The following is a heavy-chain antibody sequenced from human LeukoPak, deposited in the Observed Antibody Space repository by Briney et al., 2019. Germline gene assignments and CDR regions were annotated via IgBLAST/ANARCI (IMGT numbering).Heavy chain of an antibody. Sequence: GGSLRLSCAASGFTFSSYGMNWVRQAPGKGLEWVSSISSSSSYIYYADSVKGRFTISRDNAKNSLCLQMNSLRAEDTAVYYCARAGYSSGWTPYYYYYMDVWGKGTTVTVSS. CDR1: GFTFSSYG. V-gene: IGHV3-21*01. CDR3: ARAGYSSGWTPYYYYYMDV. J-gene: IGHJ6*03. CDR2: ISSSSSYI. D-gene: IGHD6-19*01.